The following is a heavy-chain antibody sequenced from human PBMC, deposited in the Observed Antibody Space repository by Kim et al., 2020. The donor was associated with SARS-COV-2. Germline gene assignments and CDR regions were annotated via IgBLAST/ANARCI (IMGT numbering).Heavy chain of an antibody. V-gene: IGHV3-9*01. CDR2: ISWNSGSI. J-gene: IGHJ2*01. CDR3: AKVRVQLWLHWYFDL. Sequence: GGSLRLSCAASGFTFDDYAMHWVRQAPGKGLEWVSGISWNSGSIGYADSVKGRFTISRDNAKNSLYLQMNSLRAEDTAVYYCAKVRVQLWLHWYFDLWGR. D-gene: IGHD5-18*01. CDR1: GFTFDDYA.